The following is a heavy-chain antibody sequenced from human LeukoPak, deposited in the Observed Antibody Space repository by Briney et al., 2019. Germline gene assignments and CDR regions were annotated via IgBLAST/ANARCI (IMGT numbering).Heavy chain of an antibody. Sequence: SETLSLTCAVYGGSFSGYYWSRIRQPPGKGLEWIGEINHSGSTNYNPSLKSRVTISVDTSKNQFSLKLSSVTAADTAVYYCARGSLYGSGRKQYYFDYWGQGTLVTVSS. V-gene: IGHV4-34*01. CDR3: ARGSLYGSGRKQYYFDY. CDR2: INHSGST. J-gene: IGHJ4*02. D-gene: IGHD3-10*01. CDR1: GGSFSGYY.